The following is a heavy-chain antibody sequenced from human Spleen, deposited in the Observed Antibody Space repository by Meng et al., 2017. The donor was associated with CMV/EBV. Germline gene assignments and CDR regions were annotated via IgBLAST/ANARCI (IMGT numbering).Heavy chain of an antibody. CDR3: ARDIVVVPAAGYYYYYGMDV. V-gene: IGHV3-21*01. D-gene: IGHD2-2*01. CDR2: ISSSSSYI. CDR1: GFTFSSYS. Sequence: GESLKISCAASGFTFSSYSMNWVRQAPGKGLEWVSSISSSSSYIYYADSVKGRFTISRDNAKNSLYLQMNSLRAEDTAVYYCARDIVVVPAAGYYYYYGMDVWGQGTTVTVSS. J-gene: IGHJ6*02.